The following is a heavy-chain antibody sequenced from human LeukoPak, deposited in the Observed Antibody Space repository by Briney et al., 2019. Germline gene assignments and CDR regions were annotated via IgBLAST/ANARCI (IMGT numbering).Heavy chain of an antibody. Sequence: GGSLRLSCAASGFIFNNYGLIWVRQAPGKGLQWVSAISNDGGGIQYADFVKGRFTISRDNSKNTLFLQMNSLRAEDTAVYYCARDDALGDNALDIWGQGTMVTVSS. V-gene: IGHV3-23*01. D-gene: IGHD3-16*01. CDR3: ARDDALGDNALDI. J-gene: IGHJ3*02. CDR2: ISNDGGGI. CDR1: GFIFNNYG.